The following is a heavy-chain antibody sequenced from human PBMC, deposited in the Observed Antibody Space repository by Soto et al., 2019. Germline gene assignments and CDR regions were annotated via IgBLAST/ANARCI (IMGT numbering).Heavy chain of an antibody. V-gene: IGHV4-31*03. CDR3: ARASPQPEPYDFDY. D-gene: IGHD3-16*01. CDR1: GGSISSGGYY. CDR2: IYYSGST. J-gene: IGHJ4*02. Sequence: SETLSLTCTVSGGSISSGGYYWSWIRQHPGKGLEWFGYIYYSGSTYYNPSLRSRVSISVDTSKNQFSLKLSSVTAADTAVYSCARASPQPEPYDFDYWGQGTLVTVSS.